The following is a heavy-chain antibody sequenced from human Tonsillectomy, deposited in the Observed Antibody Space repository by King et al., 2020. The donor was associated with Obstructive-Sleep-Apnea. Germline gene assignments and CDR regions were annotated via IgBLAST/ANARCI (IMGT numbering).Heavy chain of an antibody. CDR3: ARRHYFAWGQDAFDI. CDR1: AYSFASFW. V-gene: IGHV5-51*01. CDR2: VYPGDSDT. Sequence: VQLVQSGAEVKRAGESLKISCKGSAYSFASFWIGWVRQMPGKGLEWMGIVYPGDSDTRYSPSFQGRVTISADKSVHTAYLHWNSLRASDTAVFYCARRHYFAWGQDAFDIWGQGTMVTVSS. D-gene: IGHD3-10*01. J-gene: IGHJ3*02.